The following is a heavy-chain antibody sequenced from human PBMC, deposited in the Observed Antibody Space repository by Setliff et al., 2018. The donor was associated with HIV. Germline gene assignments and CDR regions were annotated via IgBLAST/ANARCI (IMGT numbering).Heavy chain of an antibody. J-gene: IGHJ2*01. Sequence: SETLSLTCTVSGGSISSYYWSWIRQPPGKGLEWIGSIYHSGSIYYNPSLTSRVTMSVDTSKNQFSLNLNSLTAADTAIYYCARGAEYPNWYFDLWGRGTLVTVS. CDR3: ARGAEYPNWYFDL. V-gene: IGHV4-4*08. CDR2: IYHSGSI. CDR1: GGSISSYY.